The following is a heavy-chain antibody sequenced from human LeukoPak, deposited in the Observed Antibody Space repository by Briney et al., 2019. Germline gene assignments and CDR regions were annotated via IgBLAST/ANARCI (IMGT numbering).Heavy chain of an antibody. D-gene: IGHD3-3*01. V-gene: IGHV3-23*01. CDR3: AKRNDFYGSDSPLGFDC. J-gene: IGHJ4*02. Sequence: GGSLRLSCAASGFTFSSYAMSWVRQAPVKELEWVSAISGSGGSTYYADSVKGRFTISRDNSKNTLYLQMNSLRAEDTAVYHCAKRNDFYGSDSPLGFDCWGQGTLVTVSS. CDR1: GFTFSSYA. CDR2: ISGSGGST.